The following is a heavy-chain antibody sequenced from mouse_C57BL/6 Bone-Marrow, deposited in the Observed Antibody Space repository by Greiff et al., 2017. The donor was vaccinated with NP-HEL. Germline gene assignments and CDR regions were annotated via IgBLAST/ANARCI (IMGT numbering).Heavy chain of an antibody. V-gene: IGHV1-15*01. CDR2: IDPETGGT. CDR1: GYTFTDYE. CDR3: TRWDPYYYGSSWWYFDV. Sequence: QVQLKQSGAELVRPGASVTLSCKASGYTFTDYEMHWVKQTPVHGLEWIGAIDPETGGTAYNQKFKGKAILTADKSSSTAYMELRSLTSEDSAVYYWTRWDPYYYGSSWWYFDVWGTGTTVTVSS. J-gene: IGHJ1*03. D-gene: IGHD1-1*01.